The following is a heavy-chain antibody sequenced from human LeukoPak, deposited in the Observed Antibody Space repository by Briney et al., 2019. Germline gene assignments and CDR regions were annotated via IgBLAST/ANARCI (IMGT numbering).Heavy chain of an antibody. CDR1: GFTFSSYA. V-gene: IGHV3-30*04. D-gene: IGHD4-17*01. J-gene: IGHJ4*02. CDR3: ARDQDDYGDFDY. Sequence: GRSLRLSCAASGFTFSSYAMHWVRQAPGKGLEWVAVISYDGSNKYYADSVKGRFTISRDNSKNTLYLQMNSLRAEDTAVYYCARDQDDYGDFDYWGQGTLVTVSS. CDR2: ISYDGSNK.